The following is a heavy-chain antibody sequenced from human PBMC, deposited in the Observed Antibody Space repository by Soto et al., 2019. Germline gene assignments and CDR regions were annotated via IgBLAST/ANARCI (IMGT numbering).Heavy chain of an antibody. J-gene: IGHJ6*02. D-gene: IGHD3-16*01. CDR3: ARAFGGIVAPEEYYGMDV. V-gene: IGHV1-3*04. Sequence: VKVSCKASGYTFTSYAMHWVRQAPGQRLEWIGWNNTGNGNTKYSQKLQDKVTITRDTSASTAYMKLSSLRSEDTAVYYCARAFGGIVAPEEYYGMDVWGQGTTVTAP. CDR2: NNTGNGNT. CDR1: GYTFTSYA.